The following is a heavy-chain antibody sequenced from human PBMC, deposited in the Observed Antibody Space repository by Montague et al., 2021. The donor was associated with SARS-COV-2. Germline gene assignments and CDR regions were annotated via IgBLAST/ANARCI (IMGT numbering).Heavy chain of an antibody. Sequence: SETLSLTCTVSGGSISGFYWSWIRQPPGKGLEWIGNIYYSGSTKXXPSLESRAAVSVDRSKNQVSLKLTSVTAADTAVYYCARLLRSCTNGVCRTYYYYALDVWGQGTTVTVSS. CDR2: IYYSGST. V-gene: IGHV4-59*01. CDR3: ARLLRSCTNGVCRTYYYYALDV. D-gene: IGHD2-8*01. CDR1: GGSISGFY. J-gene: IGHJ6*02.